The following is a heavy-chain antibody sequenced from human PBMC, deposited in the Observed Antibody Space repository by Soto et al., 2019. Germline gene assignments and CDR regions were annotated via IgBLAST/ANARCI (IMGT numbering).Heavy chain of an antibody. CDR1: GGSISSSSYY. CDR3: ARGAGYCSSTSCYNWFDP. Sequence: PSETLSLTCTVSGGSISSSSYYWGWIRQPPGKGLEWIGSIYYSGSTYYNPSLKSRVTISVDTSKNQFSLKLSSVTAADTAVYYCARGAGYCSSTSCYNWFDPWGQGTLVTVSS. D-gene: IGHD2-2*01. V-gene: IGHV4-39*07. CDR2: IYYSGST. J-gene: IGHJ5*02.